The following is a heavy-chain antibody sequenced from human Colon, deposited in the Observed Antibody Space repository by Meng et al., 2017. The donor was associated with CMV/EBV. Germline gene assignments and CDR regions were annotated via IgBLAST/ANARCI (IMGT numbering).Heavy chain of an antibody. CDR2: VSSSSAFI. J-gene: IGHJ4*02. D-gene: IGHD2/OR15-2a*01. Sequence: GGSLRLSCAASGFTFETYSMHWVRQAPGRGLEWVASVSSSSAFIYYVDSLKGRFTISRDNAKNSLFLQMNSLRAEDTAVYYCAKSEDSGFFYKPIDYWGQGTLVTVSS. V-gene: IGHV3-21*04. CDR1: GFTFETYS. CDR3: AKSEDSGFFYKPIDY.